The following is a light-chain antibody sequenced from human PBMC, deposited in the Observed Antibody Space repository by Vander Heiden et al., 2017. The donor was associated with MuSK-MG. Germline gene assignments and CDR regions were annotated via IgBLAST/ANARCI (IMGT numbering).Light chain of an antibody. J-gene: IGLJ3*02. CDR1: ELPNQY. Sequence: SYQLTQPPSVSVSPGQTARITCSGDELPNQYAFWYQQKAGQAPVLVIYKDTERPSGIPERFSGSTSGTMVTLTIAGVQAEDEAHYYCQSADSSGVTVVFGGGTQLSVL. CDR2: KDT. CDR3: QSADSSGVTVV. V-gene: IGLV3-25*03.